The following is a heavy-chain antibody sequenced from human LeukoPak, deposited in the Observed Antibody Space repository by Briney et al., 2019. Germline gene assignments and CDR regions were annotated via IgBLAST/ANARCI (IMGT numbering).Heavy chain of an antibody. D-gene: IGHD5-18*01. CDR2: ISYDGSNK. Sequence: GGSLRLSCAASGFTFSSYGMHWVRQAPGKGLEWVAVISYDGSNKYYADSVKGRFTISRDNSKNTLYLQMNSLRAEGTAVYYCAKARGYSYGGPFDYWGQGTLVTVSS. CDR3: AKARGYSYGGPFDY. CDR1: GFTFSSYG. V-gene: IGHV3-30*18. J-gene: IGHJ4*02.